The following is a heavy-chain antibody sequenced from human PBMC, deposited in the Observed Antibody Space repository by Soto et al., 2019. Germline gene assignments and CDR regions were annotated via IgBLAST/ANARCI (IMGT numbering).Heavy chain of an antibody. Sequence: SETLSLTCTVSGGSISSGGYYWSWIRQHPGKGLEWIGYIYYSGSTYYNPSLKSRVTVSVDTSKNQFSLKLSSVTAADTAVYYCARVGPENYYDSSGFYYDFDYWGQGTLVTVSS. V-gene: IGHV4-31*03. CDR2: IYYSGST. CDR3: ARVGPENYYDSSGFYYDFDY. J-gene: IGHJ4*02. D-gene: IGHD3-22*01. CDR1: GGSISSGGYY.